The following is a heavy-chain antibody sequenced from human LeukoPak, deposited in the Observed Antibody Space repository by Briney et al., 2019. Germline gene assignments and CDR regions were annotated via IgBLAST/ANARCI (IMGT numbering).Heavy chain of an antibody. CDR1: GFTFSSYS. CDR3: ARSKYSSGFDY. CDR2: ISSSSTI. V-gene: IGHV3-48*02. D-gene: IGHD6-19*01. J-gene: IGHJ4*02. Sequence: GGSLRFSCAASGFTFSSYSMNWVRQAPGKGLEWVSYISSSSTIYYADSVKGRFTISRDNAKNSLYLQMNSLRDEDTAVYYCARSKYSSGFDYWGQGTLVTVSS.